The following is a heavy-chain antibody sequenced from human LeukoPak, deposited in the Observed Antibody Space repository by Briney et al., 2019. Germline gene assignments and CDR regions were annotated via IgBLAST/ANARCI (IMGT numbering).Heavy chain of an antibody. Sequence: GGSQSRSCAASGFTFNIYAMTWVRQAPGKGLEWVSIISGSGVNTYSADSVKGRFTISRGNSKNTVHLQMNSLRAEDTAVYYCVKGYSGPPGSFDYWGQVTLVTVSS. V-gene: IGHV3-23*01. J-gene: IGHJ4*02. CDR3: VKGYSGPPGSFDY. CDR2: ISGSGVNT. D-gene: IGHD3-10*01. CDR1: GFTFNIYA.